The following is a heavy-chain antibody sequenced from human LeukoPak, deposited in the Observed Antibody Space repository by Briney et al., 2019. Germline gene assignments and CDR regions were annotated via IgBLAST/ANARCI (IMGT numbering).Heavy chain of an antibody. CDR1: GFTFSSYA. CDR3: AKGSGGSCYSNLGY. Sequence: GGSLRLSCAASGFTFSSYALSWVRQAPGKELEWVSVISGSGDTTYYADSVKGRFTISRDNSKNTLYLQMNSLRAEDTAVYYCAKGSGGSCYSNLGYWGQGTLVTVSS. D-gene: IGHD2-15*01. V-gene: IGHV3-23*01. CDR2: ISGSGDTT. J-gene: IGHJ4*02.